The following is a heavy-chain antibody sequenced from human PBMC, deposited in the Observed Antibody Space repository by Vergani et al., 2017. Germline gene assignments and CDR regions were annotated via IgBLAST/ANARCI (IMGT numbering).Heavy chain of an antibody. CDR1: GGSISSGSYY. J-gene: IGHJ5*02. CDR2: IYTSGST. Sequence: QVQLQESGPGLVKPSQTLSLTCTVSGGSISSGSYYWSWIRQPAGKGLEWIGRIYTSGSTNYNPSLKSRVTISVDTSKNQFSLKLSSVTAADTAEYYCARGARYYYDSSGQSEDWFDPWGQGTLVTVSS. V-gene: IGHV4-61*02. CDR3: ARGARYYYDSSGQSEDWFDP. D-gene: IGHD3-22*01.